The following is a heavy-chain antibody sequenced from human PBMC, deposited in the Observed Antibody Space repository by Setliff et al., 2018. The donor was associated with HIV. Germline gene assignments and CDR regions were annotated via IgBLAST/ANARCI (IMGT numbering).Heavy chain of an antibody. CDR3: AKDQGWDETTLIDY. D-gene: IGHD1-1*01. CDR2: ISSSGSPI. CDR1: GFIFSSYE. Sequence: GGSLRLSCAASGFIFSSYEMNWVRQAPGKGLEWVSYISSSGSPIHYADSVRGRFTISRDNAKKSLYLQMNSLRAEDTAVYYCAKDQGWDETTLIDYWGQGTLVTVSS. J-gene: IGHJ4*02. V-gene: IGHV3-48*03.